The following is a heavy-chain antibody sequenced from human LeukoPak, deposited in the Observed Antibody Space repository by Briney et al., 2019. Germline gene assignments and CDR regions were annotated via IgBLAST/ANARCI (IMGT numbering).Heavy chain of an antibody. J-gene: IGHJ4*02. D-gene: IGHD2-2*01. CDR2: IDWDDDK. Sequence: SGPALVKPTQTLTLTCTFSGFSLSSSGMCVSWIRQPPGKALEWLARIDWDDDKYYNTSLKTRLTISQDTSKNQVVLTVTNMDPVDTATYYCARFRYCSSTSCYFFDYWGQGTLVTVSS. CDR1: GFSLSSSGMC. CDR3: ARFRYCSSTSCYFFDY. V-gene: IGHV2-70*11.